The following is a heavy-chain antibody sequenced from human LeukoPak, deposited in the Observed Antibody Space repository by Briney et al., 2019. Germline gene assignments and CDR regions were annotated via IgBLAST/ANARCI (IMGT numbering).Heavy chain of an antibody. V-gene: IGHV1-2*02. CDR1: GYTFTGYY. CDR3: ARSSSGDDAFDI. CDR2: INPNSGGT. J-gene: IGHJ3*02. Sequence: ASVKVSCKASGYTFTGYYMHWVRQAPGQGLEWMGWINPNSGGTNYAQKFQGRVTITADKSTSTAYMELSSLRSEDTAVYYCARSSSGDDAFDIWGQGTMVTVSS. D-gene: IGHD3-22*01.